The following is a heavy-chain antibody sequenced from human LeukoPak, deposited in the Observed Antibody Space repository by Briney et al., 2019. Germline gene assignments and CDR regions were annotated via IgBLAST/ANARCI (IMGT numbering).Heavy chain of an antibody. CDR3: ARENIVVVTAIRDAFDI. J-gene: IGHJ3*02. V-gene: IGHV3-48*02. D-gene: IGHD2-21*02. CDR2: ISSGSSTI. CDR1: GFTFSSYS. Sequence: RGSLRLSCAASGFTFSSYSMNWVRQAPGKGLEWVSYISSGSSTIYYADSVKGRFTISRDNAKNSLCLQMNSLRDEDTAVYYCARENIVVVTAIRDAFDIWGQGTMVTVSS.